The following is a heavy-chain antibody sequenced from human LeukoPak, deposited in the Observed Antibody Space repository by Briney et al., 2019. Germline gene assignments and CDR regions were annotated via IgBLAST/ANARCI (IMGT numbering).Heavy chain of an antibody. D-gene: IGHD2/OR15-2a*01. J-gene: IGHJ6*04. V-gene: IGHV3-23*01. CDR1: GFTFNNCA. CDR3: AKGVLSGVRYYYGMDV. CDR2: ITSSGDTT. Sequence: GGSLRLSCAASGFTFNNCAMNWVRQAPGKGLEWVSSITSSGDTTHYADSVRGRFTISRDNSRNTLSLQMTSLRAEDTAVYYCAKGVLSGVRYYYGMDVWGKGTTVTVSS.